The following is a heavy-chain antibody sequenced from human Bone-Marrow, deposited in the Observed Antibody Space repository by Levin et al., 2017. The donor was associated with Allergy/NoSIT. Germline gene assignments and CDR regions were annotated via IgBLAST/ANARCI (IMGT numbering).Heavy chain of an antibody. Sequence: GGSLRLSCTVSGFGFDDYAMHWVRQPPGKGLEWVSGISWDSGSVDYADSVKGRFTISRDSAKNSLFLQMTSLRPDDTAFYFCARGTGFIGSWYYFDYWGQGILVTVSS. CDR2: ISWDSGSV. CDR3: ARGTGFIGSWYYFDY. CDR1: GFGFDDYA. J-gene: IGHJ4*02. D-gene: IGHD3-16*01. V-gene: IGHV3-9*01.